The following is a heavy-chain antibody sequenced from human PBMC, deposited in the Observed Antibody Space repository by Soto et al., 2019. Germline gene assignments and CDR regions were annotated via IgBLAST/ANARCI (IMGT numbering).Heavy chain of an antibody. J-gene: IGHJ4*02. V-gene: IGHV1-69*01. Sequence: QVVLVQSGPEVNKPGSSVNVSCKASGGTFNSYAIHWVRQAPGQGLEWMGGVIPIFHTPFYAHKFHDRLTVSADDSTATAYMELSGLTSGDSATYYCAGGLGVGFDYWGQGTVLAVSS. CDR2: VIPIFHTP. CDR1: GGTFNSYA. D-gene: IGHD1-26*01. CDR3: AGGLGVGFDY.